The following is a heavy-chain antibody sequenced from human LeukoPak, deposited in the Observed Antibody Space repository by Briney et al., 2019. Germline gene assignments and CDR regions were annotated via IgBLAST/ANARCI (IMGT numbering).Heavy chain of an antibody. V-gene: IGHV3-21*01. CDR2: ISSSSSYI. CDR3: ARGDFIKGRFDY. CDR1: GFTFSSYS. D-gene: IGHD4-11*01. Sequence: GGSLRLSCAASGFTFSSYSMNWVRQAPGKGLEWVSSISSSSSYIYYADSVKGRFTISRDNAKNSLYLQMNSLRAEDTAVYYCARGDFIKGRFDYWGQGTLVTVSS. J-gene: IGHJ4*02.